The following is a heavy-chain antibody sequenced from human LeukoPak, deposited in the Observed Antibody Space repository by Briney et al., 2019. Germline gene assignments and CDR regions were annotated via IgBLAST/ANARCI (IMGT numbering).Heavy chain of an antibody. V-gene: IGHV3-11*01. CDR2: ITDSGNTI. Sequence: GGSLRLSCAASGFTFSDYNMNWVRQAPGKGLEWVSYITDSGNTIHYADSVKGRFTISRDNAKNSLYLQMNNLRAEDTAVYYCARSIGLTGGGVDVWGQGTTVTVSS. D-gene: IGHD3-9*01. J-gene: IGHJ6*02. CDR1: GFTFSDYN. CDR3: ARSIGLTGGGVDV.